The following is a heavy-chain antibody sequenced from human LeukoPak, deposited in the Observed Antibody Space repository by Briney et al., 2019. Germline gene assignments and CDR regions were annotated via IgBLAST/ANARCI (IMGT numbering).Heavy chain of an antibody. V-gene: IGHV1-8*01. J-gene: IGHJ4*02. D-gene: IGHD2-15*01. CDR3: ARGAPGSYCSGGSCPYFDY. Sequence: ASVKVSCKASGYTFTSYDINWVRQATGQGLEWMGWMNPNSGNTGYAQKFQGRVTMTRNTSISTAYMELSSLRAEDTAVYYCARGAPGSYCSGGSCPYFDYWGQGALVTVSS. CDR1: GYTFTSYD. CDR2: MNPNSGNT.